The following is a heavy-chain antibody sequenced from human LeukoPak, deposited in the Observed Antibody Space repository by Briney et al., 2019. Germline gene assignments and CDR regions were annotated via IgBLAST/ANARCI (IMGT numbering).Heavy chain of an antibody. D-gene: IGHD6-13*01. Sequence: GASVKVSCKASGYTFNGYYINWVRQAPGQSLEWMGWISPNSGATKFAEKFQGRVTLTRDTSVNTAYMELNNLTSDDTAVYFCARDRQYGSSWRRTSFDPWGQGTLVTVSS. CDR3: ARDRQYGSSWRRTSFDP. J-gene: IGHJ5*01. CDR1: GYTFNGYY. V-gene: IGHV1-2*02. CDR2: ISPNSGAT.